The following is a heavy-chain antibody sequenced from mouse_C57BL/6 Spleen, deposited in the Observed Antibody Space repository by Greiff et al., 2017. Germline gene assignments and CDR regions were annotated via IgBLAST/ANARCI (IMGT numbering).Heavy chain of an antibody. D-gene: IGHD1-1*01. CDR2: IYPRDGST. CDR3: ARDDYGSSIYAMDY. V-gene: IGHV1-78*01. J-gene: IGHJ4*01. Sequence: VQLQQSDAELVKPGASVKISCKVSGYTFTDHTIHWMKQRPEQGLEWIGYIYPRDGSTKYNEKFKGKVTLTADKSTSTAYMQLNSLTSEDSAVYFCARDDYGSSIYAMDYWGQGTSVTVSS. CDR1: GYTFTDHT.